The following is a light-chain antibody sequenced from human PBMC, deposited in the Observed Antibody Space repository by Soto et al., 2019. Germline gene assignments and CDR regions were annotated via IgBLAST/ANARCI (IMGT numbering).Light chain of an antibody. CDR3: QQGYSTSIT. J-gene: IGKJ5*01. V-gene: IGKV1-39*01. Sequence: DIQMTQSPSSLSASVGAQVTITCGASQSISNFLNWYKQTPGKAPKLLISTASTLQTGVPSRFDGSGSGTEFTLTINNLKPEDFETYYCQQGYSTSITFGQGTRLEIK. CDR1: QSISNF. CDR2: TAS.